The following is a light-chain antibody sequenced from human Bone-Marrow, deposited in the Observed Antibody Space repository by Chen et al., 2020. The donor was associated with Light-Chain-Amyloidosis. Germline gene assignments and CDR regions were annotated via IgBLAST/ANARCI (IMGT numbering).Light chain of an antibody. J-gene: IGKJ4*01. CDR1: RSISNC. CDR2: DAS. Sequence: DIQMSQSPSSVSASVGDRVTITCRASRSISNCLAWYQQQPGKAPKLLISDASHLQSGFPSTFSGSGSGTEFTLTITYLQPEDSATYDCQQAYSFPLSFGGGTKVEIK. CDR3: QQAYSFPLS. V-gene: IGKV1-12*01.